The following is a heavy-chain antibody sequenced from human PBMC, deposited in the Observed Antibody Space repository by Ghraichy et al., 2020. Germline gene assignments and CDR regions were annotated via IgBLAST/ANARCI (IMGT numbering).Heavy chain of an antibody. CDR2: IYYSGST. CDR1: GGSISSYY. CDR3: ARGNRRDGYHWSY. J-gene: IGHJ4*02. D-gene: IGHD5-24*01. Sequence: SETLSLTCTVSGGSISSYYWSWIRQPPGKGLEWIGYIYYSGSTNYNPSLKSRVTISVDTSKNQFSLKLSSVTAADTAVYYCARGNRRDGYHWSYWGQGTLVTVSS. V-gene: IGHV4-59*01.